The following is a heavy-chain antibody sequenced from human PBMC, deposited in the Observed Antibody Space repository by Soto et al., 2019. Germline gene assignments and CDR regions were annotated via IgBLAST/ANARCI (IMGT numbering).Heavy chain of an antibody. V-gene: IGHV3-23*01. CDR1: GFTFSSYA. D-gene: IGHD6-6*01. CDR3: AKDLNWGIAARSFDY. Sequence: HPGGSLRLSCAASGFTFSSYAMSWVRQAPGKGLEWVSAISGSGGSTYYADSVKGRFTISRDNSKNTLYLQMNSLRAEDTAVYYCAKDLNWGIAARSFDYWGQGTLVTVSS. CDR2: ISGSGGST. J-gene: IGHJ4*02.